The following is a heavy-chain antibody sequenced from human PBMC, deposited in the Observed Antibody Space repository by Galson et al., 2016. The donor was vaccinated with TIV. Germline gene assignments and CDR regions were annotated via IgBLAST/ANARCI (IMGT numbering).Heavy chain of an antibody. D-gene: IGHD4-17*01. J-gene: IGHJ4*02. V-gene: IGHV1-69*13. CDR1: GGAFISYG. CDR2: IIPIFGLA. CDR3: ARGGSTVTRPFDY. Sequence: SVKVSCKASGGAFISYGISWVRQAPGQGLEWMGGIIPIFGLANYAQKFQGRVTITADDSTRTAYMELSSLRFDDTAVYYCARGGSTVTRPFDYWGQGTLVTVSS.